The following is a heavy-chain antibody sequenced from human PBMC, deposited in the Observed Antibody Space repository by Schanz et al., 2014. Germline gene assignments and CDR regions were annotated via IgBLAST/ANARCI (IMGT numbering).Heavy chain of an antibody. CDR3: ARDRDAGGYDS. D-gene: IGHD2-8*02. CDR1: GYSFTEYF. CDR2: ISDYNADT. J-gene: IGHJ5*01. Sequence: QVQLVQSGPAVKKPGASMQVSCLASGYSFTEYFLHWVRQAPGQGLEWMGWISDYNADTKYAQKVQGRVTMTTDTSTSTAYMELRSLRSDDTAVYYCARDRDAGGYDSWGQGTLVTVSS. V-gene: IGHV1-18*01.